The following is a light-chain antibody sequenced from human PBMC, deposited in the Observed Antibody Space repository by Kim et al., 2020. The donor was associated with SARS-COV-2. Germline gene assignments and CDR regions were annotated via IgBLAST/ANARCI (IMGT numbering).Light chain of an antibody. CDR2: DAS. Sequence: LSPGERATLSCRASQNIDTYLAWYQQRPGQAPRLLVYDASNRATGVPDRFSGSGSGTDFTLTISSLEPEDFAVYYCQQYGSSPRTFGQGTKVDIK. CDR1: QNIDTY. V-gene: IGKV3-20*01. J-gene: IGKJ1*01. CDR3: QQYGSSPRT.